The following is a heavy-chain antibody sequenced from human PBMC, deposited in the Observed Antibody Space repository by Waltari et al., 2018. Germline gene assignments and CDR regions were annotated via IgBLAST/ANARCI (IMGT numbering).Heavy chain of an antibody. Sequence: EVQLVESGGDLVQPGGSLRLSFAASGFTFSNYWMHWVRQAPGKGRAWGSRINVDGSSTVYANSVAGRFTISRDNAKNTVYLEMSGLRAEDTAVYYCTRGEINYSRFDYWGQGSLVTVSS. CDR3: TRGEINYSRFDY. CDR1: GFTFSNYW. J-gene: IGHJ4*02. V-gene: IGHV3-74*01. D-gene: IGHD4-4*01. CDR2: INVDGSST.